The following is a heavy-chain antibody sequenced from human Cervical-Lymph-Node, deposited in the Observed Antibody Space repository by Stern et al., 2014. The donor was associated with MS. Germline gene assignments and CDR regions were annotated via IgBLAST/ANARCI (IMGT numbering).Heavy chain of an antibody. CDR1: GYTFSKNW. D-gene: IGHD1-1*01. Sequence: VQLVESGAEVKKPRDSLKISCKGSGYTFSKNWIAWVRQRPGKGLEWMGIIYPDDSEPRHNPSFQGQVPMPANRPFNPAYLQWNSLKPPDPAIYYGARHPPRRNSNDPNFGLDVWGQGTTVTVSS. J-gene: IGHJ6*02. CDR3: ARHPPRRNSNDPNFGLDV. CDR2: IYPDDSEP. V-gene: IGHV5-51*04.